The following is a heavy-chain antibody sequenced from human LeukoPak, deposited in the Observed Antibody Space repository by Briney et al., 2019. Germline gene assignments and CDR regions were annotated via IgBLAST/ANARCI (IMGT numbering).Heavy chain of an antibody. CDR2: IYYSGST. V-gene: IGHV4-59*08. CDR3: ARHGGFSNGREFDY. J-gene: IGHJ4*02. CDR1: GGSISSYY. D-gene: IGHD1-1*01. Sequence: SETLSLTCTVSGGSISSYYWSWIRQPPGKGLEWIGYIYYSGSTNYNPSLKSRVTISVDTSKNQFSLELSSVTAADTAVYYCARHGGFSNGREFDYWGQGTLVTVSS.